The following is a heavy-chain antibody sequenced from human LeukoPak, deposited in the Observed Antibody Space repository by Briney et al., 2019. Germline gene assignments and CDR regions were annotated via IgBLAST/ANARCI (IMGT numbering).Heavy chain of an antibody. Sequence: SETLSLTCAVYGGSFSGYYWSWIRQPPGKGLEWIGENNHSGSTNYNPSLKSRVTISVDTSKNQFPLKLSSVTAADTAVYYCARGRGVGSGKEMTRKGAFDIWGQGTMVTVSS. CDR1: GGSFSGYY. D-gene: IGHD2-15*01. V-gene: IGHV4-34*01. CDR3: ARGRGVGSGKEMTRKGAFDI. J-gene: IGHJ3*02. CDR2: NNHSGST.